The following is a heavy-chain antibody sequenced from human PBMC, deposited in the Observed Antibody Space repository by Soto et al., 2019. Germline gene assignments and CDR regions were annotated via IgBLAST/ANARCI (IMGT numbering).Heavy chain of an antibody. CDR2: ISSSGSTI. V-gene: IGHV3-48*03. D-gene: IGHD3-22*01. Sequence: EVQLVESGGGLVQPGGSLRLSCAASGFTFSSYEMNWVRQAPGKGLEWVSYISSSGSTIYYADSVKGRFTISRDNAKNSLYLKMNSLGAEDTAVYYCARKGWLLGGIDFYYGMDVWGQGTTVTVSS. CDR3: ARKGWLLGGIDFYYGMDV. CDR1: GFTFSSYE. J-gene: IGHJ6*02.